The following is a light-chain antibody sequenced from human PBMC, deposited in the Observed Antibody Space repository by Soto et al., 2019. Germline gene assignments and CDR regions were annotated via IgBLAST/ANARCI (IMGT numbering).Light chain of an antibody. J-gene: IGKJ1*01. V-gene: IGKV3-15*01. CDR2: EAS. CDR3: QQYNDWPPYT. CDR1: QSVSSN. Sequence: EIVMTQSPATLSVSPGERATLSCRASQSVSSNLVWYQQKPGQAPSLLIYEASTRATGVPARFSGSGSGTEFTPTISSLQSEDFAVYYCQQYNDWPPYTFGQGTKVDSK.